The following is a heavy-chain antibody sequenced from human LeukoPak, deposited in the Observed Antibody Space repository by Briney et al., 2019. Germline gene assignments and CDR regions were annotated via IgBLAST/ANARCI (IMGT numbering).Heavy chain of an antibody. CDR2: INPSGGST. CDR1: GYIFTSYN. J-gene: IGHJ4*02. Sequence: ASVKVSCKASGYIFTSYNIYWVRQAPGQGLEWMGIINPSGGSTNYAQKFQGRVTMTRDTSTSTVYMELSSLRSEDTAVYYCARSWAYYYDSSGYYPPFDYWGQGTLVTVSS. D-gene: IGHD3-22*01. V-gene: IGHV1-46*01. CDR3: ARSWAYYYDSSGYYPPFDY.